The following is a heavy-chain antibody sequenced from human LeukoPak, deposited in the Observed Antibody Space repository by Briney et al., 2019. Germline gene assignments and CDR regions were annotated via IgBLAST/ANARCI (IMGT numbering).Heavy chain of an antibody. D-gene: IGHD3-22*01. J-gene: IGHJ4*02. CDR2: ICGSGYST. Sequence: GSLRLSCSASGFTFSRYALGWVRQAPGKGLEWVSAICGSGYSTYYADSVKGRFTISRDNSKNTLYLQMNSLRAEDTAVYYCAKEGLETYYYDSSGYQFDYWGQGTLVTVSS. V-gene: IGHV3-23*01. CDR3: AKEGLETYYYDSSGYQFDY. CDR1: GFTFSRYA.